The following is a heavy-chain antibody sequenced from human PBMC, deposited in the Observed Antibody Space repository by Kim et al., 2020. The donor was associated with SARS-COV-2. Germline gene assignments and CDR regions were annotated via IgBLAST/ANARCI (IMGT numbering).Heavy chain of an antibody. J-gene: IGHJ5*02. V-gene: IGHV3-33*01. CDR3: ARDRAGIAVAGKYNWFDP. CDR2: IWYDGSNK. D-gene: IGHD6-19*01. CDR1: GFTFSSYG. Sequence: GGSLRLSCAASGFTFSSYGMHWVRQAPGKGLEWVAVIWYDGSNKYYADSVKGRFTISRDNSKNTLYLQMNSLRAEDTAVYYCARDRAGIAVAGKYNWFDPWGQGTLVTVSS.